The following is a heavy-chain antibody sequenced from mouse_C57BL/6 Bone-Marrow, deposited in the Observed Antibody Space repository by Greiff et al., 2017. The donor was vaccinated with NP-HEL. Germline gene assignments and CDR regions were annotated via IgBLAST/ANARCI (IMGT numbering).Heavy chain of an antibody. CDR3: ARNPLRFYAMDY. V-gene: IGHV2-2*01. D-gene: IGHD1-1*01. CDR2: IWSGGST. CDR1: GFSLTSYG. J-gene: IGHJ4*01. Sequence: QVQLKESGPGLVQPSQSLSITCTVSGFSLTSYGVHWVRQSPGKGLEWLGVIWSGGSTDYNAAFISRLSIRKDNSKRQVFFKTNMLQADDTAIYYCARNPLRFYAMDYWGQGTSVTVSS.